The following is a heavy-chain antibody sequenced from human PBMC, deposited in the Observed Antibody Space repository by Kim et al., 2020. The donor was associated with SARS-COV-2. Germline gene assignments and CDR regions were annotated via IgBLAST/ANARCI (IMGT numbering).Heavy chain of an antibody. V-gene: IGHV3-30*03. CDR3: ARPLYFYGDYARGIGS. CDR1: GSTFSQYA. CDR2: ISFDGNTQ. Sequence: GGSLRLSCVASGSTFSQYAMHWVRQAPGRGLEWIAFISFDGNTQFYADSVKGRFTISRDNSEHTLFLQLNGLRREDTAVYYCARPLYFYGDYARGIGSWGGGTRVGVSS. J-gene: IGHJ1*01. D-gene: IGHD4-17*01.